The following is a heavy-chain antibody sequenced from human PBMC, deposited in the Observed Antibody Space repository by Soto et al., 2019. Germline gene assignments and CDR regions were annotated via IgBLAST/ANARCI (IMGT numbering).Heavy chain of an antibody. CDR3: ARGKLATLTDF. Sequence: GESLKISCRASGYSFADYWIGWVRQMPGKGLEWMGLIDPGDSDTRYSPSLQGQVTISVDKSISTAYLQWSSLTASDSAMYYCARGKLATLTDFWGQGTLVTVSS. V-gene: IGHV5-51*01. CDR1: GYSFADYW. J-gene: IGHJ4*02. D-gene: IGHD5-12*01. CDR2: IDPGDSDT.